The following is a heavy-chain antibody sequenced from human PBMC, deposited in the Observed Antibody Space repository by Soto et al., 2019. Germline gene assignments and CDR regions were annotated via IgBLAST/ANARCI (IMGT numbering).Heavy chain of an antibody. CDR1: GLAFNDYV. V-gene: IGHV3-21*01. Sequence: GGSLRLSFTVSGLAFNDYVINWVRQAPGKGLEWVSSISNSDYTYYSDSVKGRFAISRDNAKSSVSLQMNTLRVEDTAVYYCAREDSIIIPAVSDFWGQGTLVTVSS. J-gene: IGHJ4*02. CDR3: AREDSIIIPAVSDF. CDR2: ISNSDYT. D-gene: IGHD2-2*01.